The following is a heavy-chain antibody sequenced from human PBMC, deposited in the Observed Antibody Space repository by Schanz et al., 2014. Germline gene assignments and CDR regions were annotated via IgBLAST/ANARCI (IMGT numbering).Heavy chain of an antibody. CDR2: ISHDGHRD. Sequence: VHLEESGGGVVQPGRSLRLSCAASGFTFHTYDMHWVRQAPGKGLEWVAQISHDGHRDFYADSVKGRFTISRDNSKNTLYLQMNSLRAEDTAVYYCAKDGRPVANTVHFYYMDVWGQGTTVTVSS. D-gene: IGHD6-19*01. V-gene: IGHV3-30-3*01. CDR1: GFTFHTYD. J-gene: IGHJ6*02. CDR3: AKDGRPVANTVHFYYMDV.